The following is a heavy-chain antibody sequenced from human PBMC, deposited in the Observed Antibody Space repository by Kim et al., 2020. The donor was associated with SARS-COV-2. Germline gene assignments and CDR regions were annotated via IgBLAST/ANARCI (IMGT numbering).Heavy chain of an antibody. CDR2: IKSKTDGGTT. Sequence: GGSLRLSCAASGFTFSNAWMSWVRQAPGKGLEWVGRIKSKTDGGTTDYAAPVKGRFTISRDDSKNTLYLQMNSLKTEDTAVYYCTTTYYCSSTSCYVLGYWGQGTLVTVSS. CDR1: GFTFSNAW. V-gene: IGHV3-15*01. D-gene: IGHD2-2*01. J-gene: IGHJ4*02. CDR3: TTTYYCSSTSCYVLGY.